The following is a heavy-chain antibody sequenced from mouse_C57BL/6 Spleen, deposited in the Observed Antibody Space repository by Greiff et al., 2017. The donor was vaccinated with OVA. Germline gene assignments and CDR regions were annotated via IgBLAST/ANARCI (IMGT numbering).Heavy chain of an antibody. D-gene: IGHD3-1*01. J-gene: IGHJ2*01. CDR3: ARTVLARNYFDY. Sequence: QVQLQQPGAELVKPGASVKLSCKASGYTFTSYWMQWVKQRPGQGLEWFGEIDPSDSYTNYNQKFKGKATLTVDTSSSTAYMQLSSLTSEDSAVYYCARTVLARNYFDYWGQGTTLTVSS. CDR1: GYTFTSYW. CDR2: IDPSDSYT. V-gene: IGHV1-50*01.